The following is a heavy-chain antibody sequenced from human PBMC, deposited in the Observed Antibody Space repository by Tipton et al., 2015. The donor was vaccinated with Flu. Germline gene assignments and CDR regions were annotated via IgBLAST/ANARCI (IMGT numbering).Heavy chain of an antibody. CDR3: AKGYYYDSSGYYYYYYGMDV. CDR2: IRYDGSNK. J-gene: IGHJ6*02. CDR1: GFTFSSYG. D-gene: IGHD3-22*01. Sequence: SLRLSCAASGFTFSSYGMHWVRQAPGKGLEWEAFIRYDGSNKYYADSVKGRFTISRDNSKNTLYLQMNSLRAEDTAVYYCAKGYYYDSSGYYYYYYGMDVWGQGTTVTVSS. V-gene: IGHV3-30*02.